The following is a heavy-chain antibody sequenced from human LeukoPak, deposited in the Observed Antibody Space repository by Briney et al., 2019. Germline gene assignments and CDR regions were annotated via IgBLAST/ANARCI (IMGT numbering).Heavy chain of an antibody. CDR3: ARDNTISGHYEVGY. V-gene: IGHV3-20*04. J-gene: IGHJ4*02. CDR2: INWNGGSR. Sequence: PGGSLRLSCAASGFNFDDYVMTWVRQAPGKGLEWVSGINWNGGSRVYADSVKGRFTISRDNAKNSLYLQMNSLRAEDTAVYYCARDNTISGHYEVGYWGQGTLVTVSS. D-gene: IGHD3-3*01. CDR1: GFNFDDYV.